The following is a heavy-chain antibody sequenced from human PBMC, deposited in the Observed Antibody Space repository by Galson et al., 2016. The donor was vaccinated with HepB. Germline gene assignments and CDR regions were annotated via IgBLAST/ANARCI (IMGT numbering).Heavy chain of an antibody. Sequence: PALVKPTQTLTLTCTFSGFSLSTSGVGVGWIRQPPGKALEWLALIYWNDNTRYSPSLKSRLTITMDPSKNQVVLTMTNMDPVDTATYYCAHRVLRYVDWVVSRDAYVIWGQGKVVTVSS. J-gene: IGHJ3*02. V-gene: IGHV2-5*01. D-gene: IGHD3-9*01. CDR1: GFSLSTSGVG. CDR3: AHRVLRYVDWVVSRDAYVI. CDR2: IYWNDNT.